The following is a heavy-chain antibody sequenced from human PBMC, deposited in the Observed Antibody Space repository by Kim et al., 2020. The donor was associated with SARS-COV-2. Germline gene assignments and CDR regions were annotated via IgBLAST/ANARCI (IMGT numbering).Heavy chain of an antibody. J-gene: IGHJ4*02. CDR1: GDSISSGYYY. V-gene: IGHV4-39*01. CDR2: IHYTGTT. CDR3: ARHLRGTYYDSSSWTPSFDY. D-gene: IGHD3-22*01. Sequence: SETLSLTCTVSGDSISSGYYYWGWIRQPPGKGLEWIGSIHYTGTTYYNPSLKSRVTISVATSKNQFSLKRSSVTAADTAVYYCARHLRGTYYDSSSWTPSFDYWGQGILVTVSS.